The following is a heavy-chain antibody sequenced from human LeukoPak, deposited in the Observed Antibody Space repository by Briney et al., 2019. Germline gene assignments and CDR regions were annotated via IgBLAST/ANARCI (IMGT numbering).Heavy chain of an antibody. CDR1: GGSISSSSYY. J-gene: IGHJ5*02. CDR2: IYYSGST. CDR3: ARDTQVNWFDP. Sequence: SETLFLTCTVSGGSISSSSYYWGWIRQPPGKGLEWIGSIYYSGSTYYNPSLKSRVTISVDTSKNQFSLKLSSVTAADTAVYYCARDTQVNWFDPWGQGTLVTVSS. V-gene: IGHV4-39*07.